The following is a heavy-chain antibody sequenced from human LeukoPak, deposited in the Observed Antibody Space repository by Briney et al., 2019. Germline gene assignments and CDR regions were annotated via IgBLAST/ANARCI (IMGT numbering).Heavy chain of an antibody. CDR3: ARIHRYCSGGACYVLDN. Sequence: ASETLSLTCTVSGGSISSYYWSWIRQPPGKGLEWIGYIYYSGSTNYNPSLKSRVTISVDTSRNQFSLQLSSMTAADTAVYYCARIHRYCSGGACYVLDNWGQGTLVAVSS. V-gene: IGHV4-59*01. J-gene: IGHJ4*02. D-gene: IGHD2-15*01. CDR1: GGSISSYY. CDR2: IYYSGST.